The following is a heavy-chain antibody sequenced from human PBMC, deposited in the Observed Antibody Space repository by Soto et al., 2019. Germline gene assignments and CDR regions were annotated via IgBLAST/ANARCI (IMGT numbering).Heavy chain of an antibody. CDR3: AREEIDYGDYRAFDI. V-gene: IGHV3-21*01. J-gene: IGHJ3*02. Sequence: EVQLVESGGGLVKPGGSLRLSCAASGFTFSSYSMNWVRQAPGKGLEWVSSISSSSSYIYYADSVKGRFTISRDNAKNSLYLQMNSLRAEDTAVYYCAREEIDYGDYRAFDIWGQGTMVTVSS. CDR1: GFTFSSYS. CDR2: ISSSSSYI. D-gene: IGHD4-17*01.